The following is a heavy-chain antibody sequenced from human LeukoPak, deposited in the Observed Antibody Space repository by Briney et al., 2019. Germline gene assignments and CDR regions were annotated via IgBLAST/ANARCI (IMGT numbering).Heavy chain of an antibody. CDR3: ARAIIMVRGVKNWFDP. CDR1: GFTLSSYW. CDR2: INSDGSST. D-gene: IGHD3-10*01. J-gene: IGHJ5*02. V-gene: IGHV3-74*01. Sequence: GGALRLSCAASGFTLSSYWMHWVRQAPGEGLVWVSRINSDGSSTSYADSVKGRFTISRDNAKNTLYLQMNSLRAEDTAVYYCARAIIMVRGVKNWFDPWGQGTLVTVSS.